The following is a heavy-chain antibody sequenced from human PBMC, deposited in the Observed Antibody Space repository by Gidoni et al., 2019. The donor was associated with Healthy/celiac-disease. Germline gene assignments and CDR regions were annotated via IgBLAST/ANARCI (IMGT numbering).Heavy chain of an antibody. CDR1: GHSISSGYY. CDR2: IYHRGNT. Sequence: QVQLQESGPGLVKPSETLSLTCAVPGHSISSGYYWGWIRQPPGKGLEWIGNIYHRGNTYYNPSLKSRVTISVDTSKNQFSLKLSSVTAADTAVYYCARAVGWEPFNFDYWGQGTLVTVSS. J-gene: IGHJ4*02. V-gene: IGHV4-38-2*01. D-gene: IGHD1-26*01. CDR3: ARAVGWEPFNFDY.